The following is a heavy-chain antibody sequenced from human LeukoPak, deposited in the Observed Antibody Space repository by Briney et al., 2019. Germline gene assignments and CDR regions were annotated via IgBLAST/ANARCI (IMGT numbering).Heavy chain of an antibody. J-gene: IGHJ5*02. CDR3: ARGHYYGSGSYYENWFDP. CDR2: INPSGGST. CDR1: GYTFTSYY. D-gene: IGHD3-10*01. Sequence: GASVKVSCKASGYTFTSYYMHWVRQAPGQGLEWMGIINPSGGSTSYAQKFQGRVTMTRDMSTSTVYMELRSLRSDDTAVYYCARGHYYGSGSYYENWFDPWGQGTLVTVSS. V-gene: IGHV1-46*01.